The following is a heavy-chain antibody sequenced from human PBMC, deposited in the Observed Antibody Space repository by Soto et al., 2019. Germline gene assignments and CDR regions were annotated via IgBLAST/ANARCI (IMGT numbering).Heavy chain of an antibody. Sequence: LRLSCAASGFTFSSDAMSWVRQAPGKGLEWVSGISGSGGSTYYADSVKGRFTISRDNSKNTLYLQMNSLRAEDTAVYYCAKVSSSTGYYYYYGMDVWGQGTTVTVSS. CDR3: AKVSSSTGYYYYYGMDV. CDR1: GFTFSSDA. CDR2: ISGSGGST. V-gene: IGHV3-23*01. J-gene: IGHJ6*02. D-gene: IGHD6-6*01.